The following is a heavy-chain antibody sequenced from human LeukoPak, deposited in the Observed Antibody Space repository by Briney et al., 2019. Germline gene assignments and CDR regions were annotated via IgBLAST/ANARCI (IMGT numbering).Heavy chain of an antibody. CDR1: GFTFSHYG. V-gene: IGHV3-33*01. CDR2: IWYDGSKS. D-gene: IGHD2/OR15-2a*01. Sequence: PGRSLRLSCVASGFTFSHYGMHWVRQAPGKGLEWVALIWYDGSKSDYSESVKGRFTISRDNSKNTLSLQMNSLRGDDTAVYYCARDGINSYFWHFFESWGQGTLVTVSS. J-gene: IGHJ4*02. CDR3: ARDGINSYFWHFFES.